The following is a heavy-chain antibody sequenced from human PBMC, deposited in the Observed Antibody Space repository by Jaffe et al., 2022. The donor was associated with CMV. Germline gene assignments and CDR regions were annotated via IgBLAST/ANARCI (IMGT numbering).Heavy chain of an antibody. Sequence: EVQLVESGGGLVQPGGSLRLSCAASGFTFSSYAMSWVRQAPGKGLEWVSAISGSGGSTYYADSVKGRFTISRDNSKNTLYLQMNSLRAEDTAVYYCAKDTSGHCGGDCYFGDDAFDIWGQGTMVTVSS. D-gene: IGHD2-21*02. CDR3: AKDTSGHCGGDCYFGDDAFDI. CDR1: GFTFSSYA. CDR2: ISGSGGST. V-gene: IGHV3-23*04. J-gene: IGHJ3*02.